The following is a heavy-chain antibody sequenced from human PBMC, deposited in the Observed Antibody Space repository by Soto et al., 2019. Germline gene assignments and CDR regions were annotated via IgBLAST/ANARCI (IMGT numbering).Heavy chain of an antibody. V-gene: IGHV1-18*01. Sequence: ASVKVSCKACGYTFTSYGISWVRQAPGQGLEWMGWISAYNGNTNYAQKLQGRVTMTTDTSTSTAYMELRSLRSDDTAVYYCAADLGRSSGWYPSYYYGMDVWGQGTKVTVSS. J-gene: IGHJ6*02. CDR1: GYTFTSYG. D-gene: IGHD6-19*01. CDR2: ISAYNGNT. CDR3: AADLGRSSGWYPSYYYGMDV.